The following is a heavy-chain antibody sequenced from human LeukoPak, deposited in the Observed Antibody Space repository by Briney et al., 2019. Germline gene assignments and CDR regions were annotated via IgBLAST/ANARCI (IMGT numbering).Heavy chain of an antibody. J-gene: IGHJ4*02. Sequence: ASVKVSCKASGYTFTGYYMHWVRQAPGQGLEWMGWINPNSGGTNYAQKFQGRVTMTRDTSISTAYMEPSRLRSDDTAVYYCARGLAITYKTLYEMTAPFDYWGQGTLVTVSS. V-gene: IGHV1-2*02. CDR1: GYTFTGYY. D-gene: IGHD2-2*02. CDR3: ARGLAITYKTLYEMTAPFDY. CDR2: INPNSGGT.